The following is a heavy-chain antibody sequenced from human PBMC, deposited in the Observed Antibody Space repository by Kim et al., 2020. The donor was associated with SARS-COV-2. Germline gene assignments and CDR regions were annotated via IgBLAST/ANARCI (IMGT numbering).Heavy chain of an antibody. D-gene: IGHD6-19*01. V-gene: IGHV3-30*03. CDR3: ARERRSSGRAGTFGY. CDR1: GFSFDTAH. CDR2: ISADGNNK. Sequence: GGSLRLSCVGSGFSFDTAHMHWVRQVPGKGLEWVSLISADGNNKGYLGSVKGRFTVSKDKSQNTMFLQIDNLRAEDSGIYYCARERRSSGRAGTFGYWGQGTLVTVSS. J-gene: IGHJ4*02.